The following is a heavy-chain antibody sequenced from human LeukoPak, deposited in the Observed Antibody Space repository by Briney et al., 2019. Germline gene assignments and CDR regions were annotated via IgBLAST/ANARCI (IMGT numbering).Heavy chain of an antibody. CDR2: ISGGGGTT. V-gene: IGHV3-23*01. CDR1: GFTFSSYA. D-gene: IGHD3-22*01. J-gene: IGHJ4*02. CDR3: AGGWDYFDTSGYYYDLDH. Sequence: GGSLRLSCTASGFTFSSYAMSWVRQAPGKGLEWVSAISGGGGTTYYADSVKGRSTISRDNAKNSLYLQLNSLRAEDTAVYYCAGGWDYFDTSGYYYDLDHWGQGTLVTVSS.